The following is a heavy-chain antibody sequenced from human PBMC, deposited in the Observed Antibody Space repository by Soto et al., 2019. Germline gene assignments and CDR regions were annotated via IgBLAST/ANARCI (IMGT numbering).Heavy chain of an antibody. V-gene: IGHV1-69*13. CDR2: IIPIFGTA. D-gene: IGHD6-19*01. J-gene: IGHJ6*02. CDR1: GGTFSSYA. Sequence: SVKVSCKASGGTFSSYAISWVRQAPGQGLEWMGGIIPIFGTANYAQKFQGRVTITADESTSTAYMELSSLRSEDTAVYYCARLAVAGQVDYYYYYGMDVWGQGTTVTVSS. CDR3: ARLAVAGQVDYYYYYGMDV.